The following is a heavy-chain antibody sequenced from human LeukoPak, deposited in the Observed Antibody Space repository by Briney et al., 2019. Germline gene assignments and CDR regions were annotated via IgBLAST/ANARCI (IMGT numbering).Heavy chain of an antibody. Sequence: PSETLSLTCTVSGGSISSYYWSWIRQPPGKGLEWIGYIYYSGSTNYNPSLKSRVTISVDTSKNQFSLKLSSVTAADTAVYYCAREKGVGARALRGFDYWGQGTLVTVSS. V-gene: IGHV4-59*01. CDR1: GGSISSYY. J-gene: IGHJ4*02. D-gene: IGHD1-26*01. CDR2: IYYSGST. CDR3: AREKGVGARALRGFDY.